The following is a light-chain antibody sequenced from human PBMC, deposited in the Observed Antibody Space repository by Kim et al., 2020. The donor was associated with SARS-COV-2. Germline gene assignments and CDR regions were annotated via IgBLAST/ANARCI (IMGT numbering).Light chain of an antibody. V-gene: IGLV2-14*03. Sequence: GQSITISCTRTYSDIGSFAYVSWYQQYPGKAPRLIIHDVTERPSGISNRFSGSRSGNTASLTISGLQAEDEADYHCSSYTLTSTWVFGGGTKLTVL. J-gene: IGLJ3*02. CDR1: YSDIGSFAY. CDR3: SSYTLTSTWV. CDR2: DVT.